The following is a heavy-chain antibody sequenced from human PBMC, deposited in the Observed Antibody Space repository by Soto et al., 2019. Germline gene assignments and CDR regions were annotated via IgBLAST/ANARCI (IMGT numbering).Heavy chain of an antibody. CDR1: GFTSSSYG. V-gene: IGHV3-30*18. D-gene: IGHD6-19*01. CDR2: ILYDGSKK. J-gene: IGHJ6*02. CDR3: VKDGSSGWPYFDDMDV. Sequence: GVSLNLSCAASGFTSSSYGMHWVRQAPGKGLEWVAVILYDGSKKYYADSVKGRFTISRDNSKNTLYLQMSSLRAEDTALYFCVKDGSSGWPYFDDMDVWGQGTTVTVSS.